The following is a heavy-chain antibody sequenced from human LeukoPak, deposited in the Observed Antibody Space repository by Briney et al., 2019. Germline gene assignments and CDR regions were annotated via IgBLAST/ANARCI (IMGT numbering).Heavy chain of an antibody. CDR2: ISSSSTYI. D-gene: IGHD1-20*01. J-gene: IGHJ4*02. CDR1: GFTFSTYW. CDR3: ARDRGNWNDRGGARDY. Sequence: KSGGSLRLSCAASGFTFSTYWMHWVRQAPGKGLEWVSSISSSSTYIQYRDSVKGRFTISRDNAKNSLYLQMNSLRVEDTAIYYCARDRGNWNDRGGARDYWGQGTLVTVSS. V-gene: IGHV3-21*01.